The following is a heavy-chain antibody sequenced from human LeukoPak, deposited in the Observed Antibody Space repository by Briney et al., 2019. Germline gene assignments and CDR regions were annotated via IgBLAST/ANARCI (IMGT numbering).Heavy chain of an antibody. J-gene: IGHJ5*02. Sequence: SVKLSCKASGCTFSSYSISWVRQATGQGLEWMRGIIPIFGTSNYAQKIQGRVTINADENTSAADMELTKLRSEDTPVHTWARRSRIAARGEWFVHWGETTPVTVSS. V-gene: IGHV1-69*13. CDR2: IIPIFGTS. CDR1: GCTFSSYS. CDR3: ARRSRIAARGEWFVH. D-gene: IGHD6-6*01.